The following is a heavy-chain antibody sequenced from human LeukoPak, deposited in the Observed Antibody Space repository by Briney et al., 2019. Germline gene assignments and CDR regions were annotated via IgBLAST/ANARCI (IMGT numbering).Heavy chain of an antibody. Sequence: PSETLSLTCTVSGGSISSYYWSWIRQPQGKGLEWIGYIYYSGSTNYNPSLKSRVTISVDTSKNQFSLKLSSVTAADTAVYYCAREGSLRALVYMDVWGKGTTVTVSS. V-gene: IGHV4-59*12. CDR3: AREGSLRALVYMDV. CDR1: GGSISSYY. J-gene: IGHJ6*03. CDR2: IYYSGST.